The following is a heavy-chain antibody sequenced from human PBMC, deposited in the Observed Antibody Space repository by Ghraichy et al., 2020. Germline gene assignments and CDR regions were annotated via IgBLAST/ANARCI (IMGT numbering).Heavy chain of an antibody. CDR1: GGSVSSGSYY. D-gene: IGHD6-6*01. J-gene: IGHJ4*02. V-gene: IGHV4-61*01. Sequence: SETLSLTCTVSGGSVSSGSYYWSWIRQSPGKGLEWIGHIYSSGSTNYNPSLKSRVSISADTTRNQFSLKLSSVTAADTAVYYCARSDTAARPDFWGQGTLVTV. CDR3: ARSDTAARPDF. CDR2: IYSSGST.